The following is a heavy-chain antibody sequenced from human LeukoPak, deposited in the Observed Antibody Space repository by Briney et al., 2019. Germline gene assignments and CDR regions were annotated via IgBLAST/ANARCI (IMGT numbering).Heavy chain of an antibody. CDR2: IYYSGST. CDR1: GGSISSGGYY. Sequence: SQTLSLTCAVSGGSISSGGYYWSWIPQHPGKGLEWIGYIYYSGSTYYNPSLKSRVTISVDTSKNQFSLKLSSVTAADTAVYYCAREPYYDFWSGYYHAGGYYYGMDVWGQGTTVTVSS. J-gene: IGHJ6*02. V-gene: IGHV4-31*11. D-gene: IGHD3-3*01. CDR3: AREPYYDFWSGYYHAGGYYYGMDV.